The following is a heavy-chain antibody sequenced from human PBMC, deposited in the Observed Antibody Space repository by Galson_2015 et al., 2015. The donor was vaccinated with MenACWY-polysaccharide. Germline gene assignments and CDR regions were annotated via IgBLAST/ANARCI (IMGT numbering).Heavy chain of an antibody. V-gene: IGHV3-23*01. D-gene: IGHD3-10*01. CDR3: AKGLGSFDF. CDR1: GFPFSRYA. J-gene: IGHJ4*02. Sequence: SLRLPCAASGFPFSRYAMTWVRQAPGKGLEWVSTINGIDDSIYYAASVKGRFTISRDNSKNTLYLQMNSLRAEDTAIYYCAKGLGSFDFWGQGTLVTVSS. CDR2: INGIDDSI.